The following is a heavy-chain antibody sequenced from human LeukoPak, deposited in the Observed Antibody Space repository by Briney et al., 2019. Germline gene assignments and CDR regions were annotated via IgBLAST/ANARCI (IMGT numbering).Heavy chain of an antibody. D-gene: IGHD4-17*01. Sequence: SETLSLTCTVSGGSISSGGYYWSWIRQHPGKGLEWIGYIYYSGSTYYNPSLKSRVTISVDTSKNQFSLKLSSVTAADTAVYYCARGFLPYGDYAGWGQGTLVTVSS. V-gene: IGHV4-31*03. CDR3: ARGFLPYGDYAG. CDR1: GGSISSGGYY. CDR2: IYYSGST. J-gene: IGHJ4*02.